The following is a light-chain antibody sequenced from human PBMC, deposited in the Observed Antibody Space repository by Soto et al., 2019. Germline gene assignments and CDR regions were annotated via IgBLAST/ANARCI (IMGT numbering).Light chain of an antibody. CDR3: RQYKTYT. CDR2: AAS. J-gene: IGKJ5*01. V-gene: IGKV1-39*01. CDR1: QSISSAY. Sequence: DIQMTQSPSSLSASVGDRVTITCRASQSISSAYLNWYQHKPGNAPKFLIFAASTLHTGVPSRFSGSGDGTEFTLSISSLQPDDSAIYFCRQYKTYTFGRGTRLEIK.